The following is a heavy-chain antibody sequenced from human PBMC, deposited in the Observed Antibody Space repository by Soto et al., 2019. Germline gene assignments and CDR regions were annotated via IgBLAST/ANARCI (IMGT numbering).Heavy chain of an antibody. CDR2: TYWDDDK. V-gene: IGHV2-5*02. D-gene: IGHD3-16*01. Sequence: QITLKESGPTLVQPTETLTLTCTFSGFSLSTTGVGVGWIRQSPGEALEWLALTYWDDDKRYSPSLKSRLTSTKDXXKXQXXLTMTNMDPVDTATYYCVRITITFGGMERIDAFDIWGQGTMVTVSS. CDR3: VRITITFGGMERIDAFDI. CDR1: GFSLSTTGVG. J-gene: IGHJ3*02.